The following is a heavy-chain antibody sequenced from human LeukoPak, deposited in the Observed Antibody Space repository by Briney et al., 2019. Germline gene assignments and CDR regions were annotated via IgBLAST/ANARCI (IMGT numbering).Heavy chain of an antibody. D-gene: IGHD6-6*01. Sequence: GASVKVSCKASGYTFTSYDINWVRQATGQGLEWMGWMNPNSGNTGYAQKFQGRGTITRNTSISTAYMELSSLRSEDTAVYYCARGSRRQLAQPLDYWGQGTLVTVSS. J-gene: IGHJ4*02. CDR1: GYTFTSYD. CDR2: MNPNSGNT. V-gene: IGHV1-8*03. CDR3: ARGSRRQLAQPLDY.